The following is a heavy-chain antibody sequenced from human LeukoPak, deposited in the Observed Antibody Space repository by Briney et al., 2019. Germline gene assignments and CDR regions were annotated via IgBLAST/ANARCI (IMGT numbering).Heavy chain of an antibody. CDR1: GFTFSTYS. CDR3: ARGRYTDSWYDYFDY. D-gene: IGHD6-13*01. Sequence: PGGSLRLSCAGSGFTFSTYSMNWVRQAPGKGLEWVSYISGSGSPIYYADSVKGRFTLSRDNAKNSLHLQMHSLRDEDTAVYYCARGRYTDSWYDYFDYWGQGTLLTVSS. CDR2: ISGSGSPI. V-gene: IGHV3-48*02. J-gene: IGHJ4*02.